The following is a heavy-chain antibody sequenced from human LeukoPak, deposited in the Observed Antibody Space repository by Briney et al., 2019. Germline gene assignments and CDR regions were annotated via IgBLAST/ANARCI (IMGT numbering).Heavy chain of an antibody. Sequence: ASVKVSCKASGGTLSSYAISWVRQAPGQGLEWMGGIIPIFGTANYAQKFQGRVTITADESTSTAYMELSSLRSEDTAVYYCAGNMVVAATLVYYFDYWGQGTLVTVSS. J-gene: IGHJ4*02. CDR2: IIPIFGTA. D-gene: IGHD2-15*01. CDR1: GGTLSSYA. CDR3: AGNMVVAATLVYYFDY. V-gene: IGHV1-69*01.